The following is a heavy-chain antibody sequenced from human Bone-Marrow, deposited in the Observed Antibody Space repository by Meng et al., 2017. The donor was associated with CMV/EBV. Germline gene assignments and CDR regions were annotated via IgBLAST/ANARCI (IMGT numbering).Heavy chain of an antibody. J-gene: IGHJ4*02. V-gene: IGHV3-43*01. CDR3: ARDISSGESFFSY. CDR1: GFTFDDYT. D-gene: IGHD1-26*01. CDR2: ISWDSGIT. Sequence: GGSLRLSCATSGFTFDDYTMHWVRQAPGKGLEWVSLISWDSGITYYVDSVKGRFTISRDNSENSLYLQMNSLRTEDTAFYYCARDISSGESFFSYWGQRTLVAASS.